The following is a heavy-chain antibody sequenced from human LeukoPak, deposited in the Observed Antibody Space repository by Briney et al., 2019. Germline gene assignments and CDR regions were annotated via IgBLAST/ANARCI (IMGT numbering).Heavy chain of an antibody. V-gene: IGHV4-59*08. D-gene: IGHD6-13*01. Sequence: PSETLSLTCTVSGGSISGYYWSWIRQPPGRGLEWIGYVSYTGSTNYSPSLKSRVTISIDTSKNQFSLKLNSVTAADTAVYYCARPLYTAAGYYDAFDIWGQGTMVTVSS. J-gene: IGHJ3*02. CDR1: GGSISGYY. CDR2: VSYTGST. CDR3: ARPLYTAAGYYDAFDI.